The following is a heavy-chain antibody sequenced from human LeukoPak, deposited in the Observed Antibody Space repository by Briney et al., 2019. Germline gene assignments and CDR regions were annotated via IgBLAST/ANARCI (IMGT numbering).Heavy chain of an antibody. CDR3: ARVGGAGYYYYMDV. V-gene: IGHV4-61*02. D-gene: IGHD2-21*01. CDR1: GGSISSGSYY. CDR2: IYTSGST. J-gene: IGHJ6*03. Sequence: SQTLPLTCTVSGGSISSGSYYWSWIRQPAGKGLEWIGRIYTSGSTNYNPSLKSRVTISVDTSKNQFSLKLSSVTAADTAVYYCARVGGAGYYYYMDVWAKGPRSPSP.